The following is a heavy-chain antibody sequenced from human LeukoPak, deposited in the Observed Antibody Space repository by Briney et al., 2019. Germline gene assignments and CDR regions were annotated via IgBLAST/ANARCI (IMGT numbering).Heavy chain of an antibody. D-gene: IGHD3-22*01. CDR2: IYYSGST. V-gene: IGHV4-39*02. CDR3: ARTYYYDSSGNVPFDI. J-gene: IGHJ3*02. CDR1: GGSISSSSYY. Sequence: PSETLSLTCTVPGGSISSSSYYWGWIRQPPGKGLEWIGSIYYSGSTYYTPSLKSRVTISVDTSKNHFSLKLSSVTAADTAMYYCARTYYYDSSGNVPFDIWGQGTMVTVSS.